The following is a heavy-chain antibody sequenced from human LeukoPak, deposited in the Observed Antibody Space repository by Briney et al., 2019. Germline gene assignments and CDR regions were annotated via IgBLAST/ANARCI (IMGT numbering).Heavy chain of an antibody. CDR3: ALSRPRSGYYYFDY. D-gene: IGHD3-22*01. J-gene: IGHJ4*02. CDR1: GFTFSSYG. CDR2: IWYDGSNK. Sequence: PGGSLRLSCAASGFTFSSYGMHWVRQAPGKGLEWVAVIWYDGSNKYYADSVKGRFTISRDNSKNTLYLQMNSLRAEDTAVYYCALSRPRSGYYYFDYWGQGTLVTVSS. V-gene: IGHV3-33*01.